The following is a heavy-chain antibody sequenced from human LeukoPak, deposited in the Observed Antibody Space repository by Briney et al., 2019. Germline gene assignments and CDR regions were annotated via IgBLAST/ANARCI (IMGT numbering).Heavy chain of an antibody. Sequence: GGSLRLSCAASGFTFSDYYMSWIRQAPGKGLEWISYISSGSGTTYNADSVKGRFTISRDNSKNSLYLQMNSLRTEDTAVYYCARDKYSHDSGNSLRYDYWGQGTLVTVSS. CDR1: GFTFSDYY. CDR3: ARDKYSHDSGNSLRYDY. V-gene: IGHV3-11*01. CDR2: ISSGSGTT. D-gene: IGHD3-10*01. J-gene: IGHJ4*02.